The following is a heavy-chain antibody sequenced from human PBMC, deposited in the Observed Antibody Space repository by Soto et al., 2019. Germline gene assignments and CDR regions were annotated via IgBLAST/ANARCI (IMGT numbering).Heavy chain of an antibody. CDR3: ASGIAAAGTPTGY. CDR2: IYYSGST. V-gene: IGHV4-31*03. D-gene: IGHD6-13*01. CDR1: GGSISSGGYY. Sequence: SETLSLTCTVSGGSISSGGYYWSWIRQHPGKGLEWIGYIYYSGSTYYNPSLKSRVTISVDTSKNQFSLKLSSVTAADTAVYYCASGIAAAGTPTGYWGQGTLVTVSS. J-gene: IGHJ4*02.